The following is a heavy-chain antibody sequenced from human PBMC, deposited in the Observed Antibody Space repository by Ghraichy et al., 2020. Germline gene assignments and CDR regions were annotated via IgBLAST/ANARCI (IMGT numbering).Heavy chain of an antibody. J-gene: IGHJ4*02. CDR3: AKEGIQLWCPTHY. CDR1: GFTFSSYA. Sequence: GESLNISCAASGFTFSSYAMSWVRQAPGKGLAWVSAISGSGGSTYYADSVKGRFTISRDNSKNTLYLQMNSLRAEDTAVYYCAKEGIQLWCPTHYWGQGTLVTVSS. D-gene: IGHD5-18*01. CDR2: ISGSGGST. V-gene: IGHV3-23*01.